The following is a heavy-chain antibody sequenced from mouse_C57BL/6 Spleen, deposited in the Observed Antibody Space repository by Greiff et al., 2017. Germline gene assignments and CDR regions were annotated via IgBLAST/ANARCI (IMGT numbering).Heavy chain of an antibody. Sequence: EVKLMESEGGLVQPGSSMKLSCTASGFTFSDYYMAWVRQVPEKGLEWVANINYDGSSTYYLDSLQSRFIISRDNAKNILYLQMSSLKSEDTATYYCARDQSYSTYYYAMDYWGQGTSVTVSS. CDR3: ARDQSYSTYYYAMDY. J-gene: IGHJ4*01. CDR1: GFTFSDYY. CDR2: INYDGSST. V-gene: IGHV5-16*01. D-gene: IGHD2-5*01.